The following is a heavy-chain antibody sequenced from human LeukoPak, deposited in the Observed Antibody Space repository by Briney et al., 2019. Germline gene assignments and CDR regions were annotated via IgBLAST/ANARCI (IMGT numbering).Heavy chain of an antibody. CDR1: GFTFSTFG. CDR3: AKERKLLPFDC. Sequence: GGSLRLSCAASGFTFSTFGMHWVCQAPGKGLEWVAFIQNDEIDKFYADSVKGRFTISRDNSKNTMYLQMNSLRYEDTAVYYCAKERKLLPFDCWGQGTLVTVSS. V-gene: IGHV3-30*02. D-gene: IGHD4-23*01. CDR2: IQNDEIDK. J-gene: IGHJ4*02.